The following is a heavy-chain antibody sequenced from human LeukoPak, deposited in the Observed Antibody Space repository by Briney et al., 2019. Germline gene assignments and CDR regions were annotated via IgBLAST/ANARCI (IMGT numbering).Heavy chain of an antibody. J-gene: IGHJ1*01. D-gene: IGHD3-10*01. CDR2: IYTSGST. Sequence: SETLSLTCTVSGGSISSSSYYWSWIRQPAGKGLEWIGRIYTSGSTNYNPSLKSRVTMSVDTSKNQFSLKLSSVTAADTAVYYCARSIWFGGNEPGFQHWGQGTLVTVSS. CDR3: ARSIWFGGNEPGFQH. V-gene: IGHV4-61*02. CDR1: GGSISSSSYY.